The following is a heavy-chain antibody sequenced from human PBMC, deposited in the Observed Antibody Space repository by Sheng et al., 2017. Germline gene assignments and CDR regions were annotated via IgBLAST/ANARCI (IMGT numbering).Heavy chain of an antibody. CDR3: ARGDEIDY. CDR1: QFTFGTYD. Sequence: EMQLVESGGALVQTGGSLRLSCVSSQFTFGTYDMSWVRQAPGKGLEWVSTIYSGGNTYYADAVKGRFTISRDISTNTVYLQMNNLRAEDTALYYCARGDEIDYWGQGTLVTVSS. CDR2: IYSGGNT. J-gene: IGHJ4*02. V-gene: IGHV3-66*01. D-gene: IGHD3-3*01.